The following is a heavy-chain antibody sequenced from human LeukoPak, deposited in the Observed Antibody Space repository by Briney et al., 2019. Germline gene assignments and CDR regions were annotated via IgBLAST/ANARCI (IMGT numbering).Heavy chain of an antibody. V-gene: IGHV3-30*04. CDR1: GFTFSSYA. CDR2: ISYDGSNK. J-gene: IGHJ1*01. Sequence: GGSLRLSCAAPGFTFSSYAMHWVRQAPGKGLEWVAVISYDGSNKYYADSVKGRLTISRDNSKNTLYLQMNSLRAEDTAVYYCARSSSSWYMGYFQHWGQGTLVTVSS. CDR3: ARSSSSWYMGYFQH. D-gene: IGHD6-13*01.